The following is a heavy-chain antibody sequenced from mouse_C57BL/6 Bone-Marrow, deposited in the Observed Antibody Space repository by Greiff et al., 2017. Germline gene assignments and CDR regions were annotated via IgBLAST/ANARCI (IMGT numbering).Heavy chain of an antibody. CDR2: ISSGSSTI. CDR1: GFTFSDYG. V-gene: IGHV5-17*01. D-gene: IGHD4-1*01. Sequence: EVKLMASGGGLVKPGGSLKLSCAASGFTFSDYGMHWVRQAPEKGLEWVAYISSGSSTIYYADTVKGRFTISRDNAKNTLFLQMTSLRSEDTAMYYCARGSNFDAMDYWGQGTSVTVSS. J-gene: IGHJ4*01. CDR3: ARGSNFDAMDY.